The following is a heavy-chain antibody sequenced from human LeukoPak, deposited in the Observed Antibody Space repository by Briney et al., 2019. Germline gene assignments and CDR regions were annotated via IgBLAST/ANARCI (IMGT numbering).Heavy chain of an antibody. CDR3: ARVLDYYDSSGSGEPTFDY. J-gene: IGHJ4*02. CDR1: GYTFTSYD. V-gene: IGHV1-8*03. D-gene: IGHD3-22*01. Sequence: ASVKVSCKASGYTFTSYDINWVRQATGQGLEWMGWMNPNSGNTGYAQKFQGRVTITRNTSISTAYMELSSLRSEDTAVYYCARVLDYYDSSGSGEPTFDYWGQGTLVTVSS. CDR2: MNPNSGNT.